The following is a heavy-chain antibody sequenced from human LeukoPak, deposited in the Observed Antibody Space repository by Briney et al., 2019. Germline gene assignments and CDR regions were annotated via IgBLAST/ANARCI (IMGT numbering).Heavy chain of an antibody. Sequence: ASVKVSCKASGYTFTSYGISWVRQAPGQGLEWMGWISAYNGNTNYAQKLQGRVTMTTDTSTSTAFMELRSLRSDDTAVYYCARDYSSSWYNSVYGDYVGYYYYYMDVWGKGTTVTVSS. CDR3: ARDYSSSWYNSVYGDYVGYYYYYMDV. CDR1: GYTFTSYG. V-gene: IGHV1-18*01. CDR2: ISAYNGNT. J-gene: IGHJ6*03. D-gene: IGHD6-13*01.